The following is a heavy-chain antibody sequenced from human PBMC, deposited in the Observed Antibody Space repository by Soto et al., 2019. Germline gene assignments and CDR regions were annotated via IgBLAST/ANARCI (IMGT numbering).Heavy chain of an antibody. CDR1: GYTFTSYY. V-gene: IGHV1-2*04. CDR3: ARERPSSGLYGMDV. D-gene: IGHD3-22*01. J-gene: IGHJ6*02. Sequence: GASVKVSCKASGYTFTSYYMHWARQAPGQGLEWMGWINPNSGGTNYAQKFQGWVTMTRDTSISTAYMELSRLRSDDTAVYYCARERPSSGLYGMDVWGQGTTVTVSS. CDR2: INPNSGGT.